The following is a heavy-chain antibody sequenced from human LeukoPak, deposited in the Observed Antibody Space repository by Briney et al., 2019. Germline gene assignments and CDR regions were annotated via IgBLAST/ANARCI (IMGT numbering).Heavy chain of an antibody. J-gene: IGHJ4*02. Sequence: GGSLRLSCAASGFXFSTYWIHWVRQAPGEGLVWVSRLSPDGSSSVYADSVKGRFTVSRDNAKNTLYLQMNSLRAEDTAVYYCTRSPSLGGNYWGFDCWGQGILVTVSS. CDR2: LSPDGSSS. D-gene: IGHD1-26*01. CDR1: GFXFSTYW. V-gene: IGHV3-74*01. CDR3: TRSPSLGGNYWGFDC.